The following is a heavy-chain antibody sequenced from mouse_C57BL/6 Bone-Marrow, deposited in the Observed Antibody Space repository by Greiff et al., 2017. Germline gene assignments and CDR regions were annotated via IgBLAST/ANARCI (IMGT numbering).Heavy chain of an antibody. Sequence: EVQLQQSGPLLVKPGASVKMSCKASGYTFTDTNLNWVKQSHGKSLEWIGVINPYNGGPSSNQKLKGKATLTVDKSSSTAYMELNSLTSEDAAIYYCARRYYAMDYWGQGTAVTVAS. CDR2: INPYNGGP. V-gene: IGHV1-19*01. J-gene: IGHJ4*01. CDR3: ARRYYAMDY. CDR1: GYTFTDTN.